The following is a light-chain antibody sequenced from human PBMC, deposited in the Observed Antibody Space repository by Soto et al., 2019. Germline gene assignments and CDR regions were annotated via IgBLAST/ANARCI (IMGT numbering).Light chain of an antibody. CDR3: HNLPPLT. V-gene: IGKV1-33*01. CDR2: DAS. CDR1: QDITDY. Sequence: DIQMTQSPSSLSASVGDRVSITCQASQDITDYLNWCQQKPGKAPNLLIYDASNLETGVPSRFSGSKSGTDFTFTISSLQPEDIATYKYHNLPPLTFGGGTKVEIE. J-gene: IGKJ4*01.